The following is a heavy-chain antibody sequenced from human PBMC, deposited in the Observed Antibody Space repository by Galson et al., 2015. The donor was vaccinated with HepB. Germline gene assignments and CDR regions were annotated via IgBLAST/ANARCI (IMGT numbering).Heavy chain of an antibody. CDR3: ARDRNCGGDCYPLGDYYYYGMDV. CDR1: GFTFSSYG. Sequence: SLRLSCAASGFTFSSYGMHWVRQAPGKGLEWVAVISYDGSNKYYADSVKGRFTISRDNSKNTLYLQMNSLRAEDTAVYYCARDRNCGGDCYPLGDYYYYGMDVWGQGTTVTVSS. J-gene: IGHJ6*02. V-gene: IGHV3-30*03. D-gene: IGHD2-21*02. CDR2: ISYDGSNK.